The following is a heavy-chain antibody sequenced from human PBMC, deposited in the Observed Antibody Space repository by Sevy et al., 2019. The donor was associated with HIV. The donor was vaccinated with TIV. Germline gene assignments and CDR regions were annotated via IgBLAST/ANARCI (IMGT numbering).Heavy chain of an antibody. CDR1: GFPFRDNI. D-gene: IGHD3-10*01. V-gene: IGHV3-64D*06. CDR2: ITSNGVST. Sequence: GGSLRLSCSASGFPFRDNIMAWVRQAPGKRLEYVSGITSNGVSTNYGVSVKGRFTISRDNAKNTMYLQMTSLRPEDTAVYYGVKARGSTQDFDNWGQGTLVTVSS. J-gene: IGHJ4*02. CDR3: VKARGSTQDFDN.